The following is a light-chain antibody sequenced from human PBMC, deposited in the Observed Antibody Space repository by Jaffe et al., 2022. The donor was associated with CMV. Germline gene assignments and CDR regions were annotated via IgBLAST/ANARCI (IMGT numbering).Light chain of an antibody. CDR3: QVWDSTSEHYV. CDR1: NIGTKS. J-gene: IGLJ1*01. CDR2: YDS. V-gene: IGLV3-21*04. Sequence: SYVLTQPPSVSVAPGKTASITCGGDNIGTKSVHWYQQKPGQAPVMVIYYDSDRPSGIPERFSGSNSGNTATLTISRVEAGDEADYHCQVWDSTSEHYVFGSGTKVTVL.